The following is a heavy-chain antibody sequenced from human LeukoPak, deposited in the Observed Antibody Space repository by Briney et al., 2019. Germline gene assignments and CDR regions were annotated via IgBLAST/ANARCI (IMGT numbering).Heavy chain of an antibody. V-gene: IGHV1-69*01. J-gene: IGHJ6*02. Sequence: SVKVSCKASGGSFDNYAFSWVRQAPGQGLEWMGVIIPMFGTPHYAEKFQGRATITADESTSTAYMELSSLRSEDTAVYYCANKRSEETKQHHHGSGSYFNPWYYGMDVWGQGTKVSVSS. CDR2: IIPMFGTP. D-gene: IGHD3-10*01. CDR3: ANKRSEETKQHHHGSGSYFNPWYYGMDV. CDR1: GGSFDNYA.